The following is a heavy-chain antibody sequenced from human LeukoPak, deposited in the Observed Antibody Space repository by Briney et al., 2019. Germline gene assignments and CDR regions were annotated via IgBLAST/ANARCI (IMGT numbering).Heavy chain of an antibody. V-gene: IGHV3-53*01. CDR2: IYSGGNT. CDR3: ARGETSSYDY. J-gene: IGHJ4*02. D-gene: IGHD2-2*01. CDR1: GFTVSINY. Sequence: GGSLRLTCAASGFTVSINYMSWVRQAPGKGLEWVSVIYSGGNTYYADSVKGRFTISRDNSKNTVYLQMNSLRAEDTAVYYCARGETSSYDYWGQGTLVTVSS.